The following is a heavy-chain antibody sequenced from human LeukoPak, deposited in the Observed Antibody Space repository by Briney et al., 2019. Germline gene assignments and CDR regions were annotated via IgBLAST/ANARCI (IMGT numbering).Heavy chain of an antibody. CDR3: ARGGGFEEVDLYFDY. CDR2: IIPIFGTA. D-gene: IGHD2-15*01. J-gene: IGHJ4*02. Sequence: ASVKVSFKASAGTLSSYAMSWVRQAPGQGLEWMGGIIPIFGTANYAQKFQGRVTITTDESTSTAYMELSSLRSEDTAVYYCARGGGFEEVDLYFDYWGRGTLVSVSS. CDR1: AGTLSSYA. V-gene: IGHV1-69*05.